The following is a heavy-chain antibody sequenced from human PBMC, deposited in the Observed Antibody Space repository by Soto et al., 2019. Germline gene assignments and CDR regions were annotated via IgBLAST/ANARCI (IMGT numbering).Heavy chain of an antibody. CDR2: ISGSGGSS. D-gene: IGHD2-2*01. J-gene: IGHJ6*02. V-gene: IGHV3-23*01. CDR1: GFTFSNYA. CDR3: AKDIADIVVIPASISAYYALHV. Sequence: EVHLLESGGGLVQPGGSLRLSCAASGFTFSNYAMSWVRQAPGKGLQWVSAISGSGGSSYYADSVKGRFTISRDNSKNTLYLQLNSLRAEDTAVYNCAKDIADIVVIPASISAYYALHVWGQGTTVTVSS.